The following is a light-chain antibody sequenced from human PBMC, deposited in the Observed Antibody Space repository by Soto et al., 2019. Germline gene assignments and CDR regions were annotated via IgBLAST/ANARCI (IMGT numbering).Light chain of an antibody. J-gene: IGKJ1*01. CDR3: QQSYSTRAGT. V-gene: IGKV1-39*01. Sequence: QLTQSPSSLSAFVGARVTITCRASQGVSSSLAWYRQRPGRAPKLLIYAASTLQSGVPSRFSGSGSGTDFTLTISSLQPEDFATYYCQQSYSTRAGTFGQGTKVDI. CDR1: QGVSSS. CDR2: AAS.